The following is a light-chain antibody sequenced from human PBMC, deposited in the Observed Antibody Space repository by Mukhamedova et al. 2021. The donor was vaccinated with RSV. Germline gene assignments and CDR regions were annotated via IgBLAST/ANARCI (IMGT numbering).Light chain of an antibody. V-gene: IGKV1-39*01. J-gene: IGKJ1*01. CDR3: QQSYSNPWTQQSSTNPWT. Sequence: WYQRRVHGRAPQLLIYAASRLHSGVPSRFSGSGSGTDFTLTISSLQPEDFATYYCQQSYSNPWTQQSSTNPWTFGLGTKVEVK. CDR2: AAS.